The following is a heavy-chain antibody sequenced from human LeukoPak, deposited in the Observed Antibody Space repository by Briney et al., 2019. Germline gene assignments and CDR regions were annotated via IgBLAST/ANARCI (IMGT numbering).Heavy chain of an antibody. Sequence: PETLSLTCTVSGGSISSYYWSWIRQPPGKGLEWIGYIYYSGSTNYNPSLKSRVTISVDTSKTQSSLKLSSVTAADTAVYYCARLGYCSGGSCYSTWAYGMDVWGQGTTVTVSS. D-gene: IGHD2-15*01. J-gene: IGHJ6*02. CDR1: GGSISSYY. CDR3: ARLGYCSGGSCYSTWAYGMDV. CDR2: IYYSGST. V-gene: IGHV4-59*08.